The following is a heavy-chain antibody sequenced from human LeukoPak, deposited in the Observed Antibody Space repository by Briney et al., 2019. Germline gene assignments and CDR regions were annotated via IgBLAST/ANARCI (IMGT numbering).Heavy chain of an antibody. CDR2: INTNTGNP. J-gene: IGHJ5*02. V-gene: IGHV7-4-1*02. D-gene: IGHD6-13*01. Sequence: ASVKVSCKASGYTFISYSMNWVRQAPGQGLEWMGWINTNTGNPTYAQGFTGRFVFSLDTSVSTAYLQISSLKAEDTAVYYCARDKTDSSTYSWFDPWGQGTLVTVSS. CDR3: ARDKTDSSTYSWFDP. CDR1: GYTFISYS.